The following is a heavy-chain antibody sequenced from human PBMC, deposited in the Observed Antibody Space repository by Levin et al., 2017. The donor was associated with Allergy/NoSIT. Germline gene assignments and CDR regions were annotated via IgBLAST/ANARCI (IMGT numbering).Heavy chain of an antibody. D-gene: IGHD3-10*01. CDR1: GFTFNSYG. CDR2: ISYDGSNK. CDR3: AKDLLWFGQLKRPDFDY. J-gene: IGHJ4*02. Sequence: GESLKISCAASGFTFNSYGMHWVRQAPGKGLEWISIISYDGSNKYYADSVKGRFTISRDDSKNTLYLQMNSLRAEDTAVYYCAKDLLWFGQLKRPDFDYWGQGTLVTVSS. V-gene: IGHV3-30*18.